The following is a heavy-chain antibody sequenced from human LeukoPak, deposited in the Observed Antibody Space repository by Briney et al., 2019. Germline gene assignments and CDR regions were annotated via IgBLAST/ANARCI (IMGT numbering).Heavy chain of an antibody. CDR3: ARQIAVAGTYDAFDI. J-gene: IGHJ3*02. Sequence: GESLKISCKGSGYSFTSYWIGWVRQMPGKGLEWMGIIYPGDSDTRYSPSFQGQVTISADKSISTAYLQWSSLKASDTAMYYCARQIAVAGTYDAFDIRGQGTMVTVSS. D-gene: IGHD6-19*01. CDR1: GYSFTSYW. CDR2: IYPGDSDT. V-gene: IGHV5-51*01.